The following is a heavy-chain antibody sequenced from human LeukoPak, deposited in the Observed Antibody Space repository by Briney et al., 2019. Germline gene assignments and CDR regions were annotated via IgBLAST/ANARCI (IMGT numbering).Heavy chain of an antibody. CDR3: GRDTPIDPYYYYYMDV. D-gene: IGHD2-15*01. CDR1: GGSINDHY. J-gene: IGHJ6*03. Sequence: SETLSLTCTVSGGSINDHYWSWVRQPPGKGLEWIGYIYYSGTTNYNPSLKSRVDTSKNQLSLKLTPVTAADTAVYYCGRDTPIDPYYYYYMDVWGKGTTVTVSS. V-gene: IGHV4-59*11. CDR2: IYYSGTT.